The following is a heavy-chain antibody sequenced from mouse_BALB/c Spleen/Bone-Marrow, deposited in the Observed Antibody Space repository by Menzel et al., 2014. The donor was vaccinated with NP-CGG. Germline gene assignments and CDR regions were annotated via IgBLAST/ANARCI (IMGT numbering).Heavy chain of an antibody. V-gene: IGHV2-9*02. D-gene: IGHD3-1*01. CDR1: GFSLTSYG. CDR2: IWAGGST. J-gene: IGHJ3*01. Sequence: VHLVESGPGLVAPSQSLSITCTVSGFSLTSYGVHWVRQPPGKGLEWLGVIWAGGSTNYNSALMSRLSISKDNSKSQVFLKMNSLQTDDTAMYYCARDRGPPYWGQGTLVTVSA. CDR3: ARDRGPPY.